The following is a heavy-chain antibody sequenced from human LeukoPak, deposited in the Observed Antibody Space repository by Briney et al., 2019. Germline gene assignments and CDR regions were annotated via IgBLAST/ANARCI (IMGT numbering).Heavy chain of an antibody. V-gene: IGHV1-69*06. CDR2: IIPIFGTA. Sequence: SVKVSCKASGYTFTSYDINWVRQATGQGLEWMGGIIPIFGTANYAQKFQGRVTITADKSTSTAYMELSSLRSEDTAVYYCARSRDGYNRHFDYWGQGTLVTVSS. CDR1: GYTFTSYD. D-gene: IGHD5-24*01. J-gene: IGHJ4*02. CDR3: ARSRDGYNRHFDY.